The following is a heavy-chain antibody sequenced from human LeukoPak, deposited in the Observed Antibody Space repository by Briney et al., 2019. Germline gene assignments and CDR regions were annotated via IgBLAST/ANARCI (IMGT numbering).Heavy chain of an antibody. J-gene: IGHJ5*02. CDR3: ARGCKKFSTSCLNWFDP. D-gene: IGHD2-2*01. CDR2: MNPNSGNT. V-gene: IGHV1-8*03. Sequence: KTGGSLRLSCAASGFTFSSYDINWVRQATGQGLEWMGWMNPNSGNTGYAQKFQGRVTITRNTSISTAYMELSSLRSEDTAVYYCARGCKKFSTSCLNWFDPWGQGTLVTVSS. CDR1: GFTFSSYD.